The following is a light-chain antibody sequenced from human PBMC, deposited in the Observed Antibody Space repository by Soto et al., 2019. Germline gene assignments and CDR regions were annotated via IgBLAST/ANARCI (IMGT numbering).Light chain of an antibody. CDR1: QSVTSTF. CDR3: QQYGTSPPIT. Sequence: EIVLTQSPGTPSLSPGERATLSCRASQSVTSTFLAWYQQKPGQAPSLLIYGASSRATGIPDRFSGSGSGTDFTLTISRLEPEDFAVYYCQQYGTSPPITFGQGTRLEIK. CDR2: GAS. V-gene: IGKV3-20*01. J-gene: IGKJ5*01.